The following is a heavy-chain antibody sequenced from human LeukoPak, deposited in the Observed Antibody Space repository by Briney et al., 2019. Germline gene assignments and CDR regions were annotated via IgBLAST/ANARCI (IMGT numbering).Heavy chain of an antibody. CDR3: ARTGTTRWHYYFDY. CDR1: GYTFNTYG. Sequence: GASVKVSCKASGYTFNTYGITWVRQAPGQGLEWMGWISGYNGKTKYAQKLQDRVTMTTDTSTTTAYMELRSLRSEDTAVYYCARTGTTRWHYYFDYWGQGTLVTVSS. CDR2: ISGYNGKT. J-gene: IGHJ4*02. D-gene: IGHD2/OR15-2a*01. V-gene: IGHV1-18*01.